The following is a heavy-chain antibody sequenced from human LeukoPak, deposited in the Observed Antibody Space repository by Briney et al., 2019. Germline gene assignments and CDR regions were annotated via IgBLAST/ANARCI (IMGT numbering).Heavy chain of an antibody. Sequence: ASVKVSCKASGYTFTSYGISWVRQAPGQRLEWMGWINAGNGNTKYSQKFQGRVTITRDTSASTAYMELSSLRSEDTAVYYCARDRHYYDSSGYIIWGQGTLVTVSS. V-gene: IGHV1-3*01. J-gene: IGHJ4*02. D-gene: IGHD3-22*01. CDR3: ARDRHYYDSSGYII. CDR2: INAGNGNT. CDR1: GYTFTSYG.